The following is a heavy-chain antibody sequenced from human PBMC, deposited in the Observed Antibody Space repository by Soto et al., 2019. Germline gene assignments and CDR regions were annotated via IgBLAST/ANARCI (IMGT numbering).Heavy chain of an antibody. V-gene: IGHV4-59*01. CDR3: ARSRGGYFDY. CDR2: FYYSGST. Sequence: SETLSLTCTVSGDSISSYYWSWFRQPPGKGLEWIGYFYYSGSTNYNPSLKSRVTISVDTSKNQFSLKLSSVTAADTAVYYCARSRGGYFDYWGQGTLVTVSS. CDR1: GDSISSYY. D-gene: IGHD3-10*01. J-gene: IGHJ4*02.